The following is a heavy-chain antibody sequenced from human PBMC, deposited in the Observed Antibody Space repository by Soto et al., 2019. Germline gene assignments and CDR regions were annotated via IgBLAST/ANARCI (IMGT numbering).Heavy chain of an antibody. D-gene: IGHD3-10*01. V-gene: IGHV3-23*01. J-gene: IGHJ4*02. CDR3: AKGRGGSGSLTPRVDF. CDR1: GFTFNNYA. CDR2: ISGGGDTT. Sequence: EVQLLESGGGLVQPXGSLRLSCAASGFTFNNYAMTWVRQAPGKGLXWVSAISGGGDTTSYADSVKGRFTVSRDGSKNTLYLQMSXLRAEDTALYYCAKGRGGSGSLTPRVDFWGQGTLVTVSS.